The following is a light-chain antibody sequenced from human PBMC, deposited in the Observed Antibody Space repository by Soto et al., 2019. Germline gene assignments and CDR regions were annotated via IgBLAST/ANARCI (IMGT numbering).Light chain of an antibody. CDR3: QQSYNPPYT. CDR1: QGFVNY. V-gene: IGKV1-39*01. CDR2: DTS. Sequence: IQVTQSPSFLSASVGDTITITCRTSQGFVNYLNWYQHKSGQPPKILLFDTSSLARGVPPRFTGSGSGSLFTLTIDSLQPEDFATYYCQQSYNPPYTFGQGT. J-gene: IGKJ2*01.